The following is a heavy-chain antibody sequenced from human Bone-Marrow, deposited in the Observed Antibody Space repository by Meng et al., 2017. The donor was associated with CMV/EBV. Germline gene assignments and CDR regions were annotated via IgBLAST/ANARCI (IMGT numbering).Heavy chain of an antibody. D-gene: IGHD5-18*01. CDR3: ARHTGPGDYSYAMDL. CDR2: INAYNADT. V-gene: IGHV1-18*03. J-gene: IGHJ6*02. CDR1: GYTFTSYG. Sequence: ASVKVSCKTSGYTFTSYGFSGVRQAPAQGLEWMGWINAYNADTNYARRFQGRVTMTTDTSTNTGYMELRSLRSDDMALYYCARHTGPGDYSYAMDLWDQGTRVTVS.